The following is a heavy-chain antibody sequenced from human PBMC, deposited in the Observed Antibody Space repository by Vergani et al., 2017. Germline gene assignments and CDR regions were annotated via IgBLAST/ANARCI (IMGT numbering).Heavy chain of an antibody. CDR1: GFTFNHYA. D-gene: IGHD5-12*01. CDR2: ISGSGGST. J-gene: IGHJ6*02. Sequence: EVQLLESGGDLVQPGGSLRLSCAASGFTFNHYAMNWVRQAPGKGLEWVSGISGSGGSTYDARSVKGRFTISRDSSKNTLYLQMNSLSAGDTAVYYCAKANPRNSGYDYLYYYHAMDVWCQGTTVTVSS. CDR3: AKANPRNSGYDYLYYYHAMDV. V-gene: IGHV3-23*01.